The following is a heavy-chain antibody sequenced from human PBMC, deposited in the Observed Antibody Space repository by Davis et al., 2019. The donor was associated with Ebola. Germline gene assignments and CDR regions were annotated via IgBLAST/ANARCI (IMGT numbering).Heavy chain of an antibody. D-gene: IGHD3-3*01. J-gene: IGHJ4*02. CDR1: GFTFSNYG. CDR2: IKTDGSEE. V-gene: IGHV3-7*01. Sequence: GGSLRLSCAASGFTFSNYGMHWVRQAPGKGLEWVANIKTDGSEEHYVDSVKGRFTMSRDNAKNSLYLQLDSLRDEDTAVYYCARWGLRGNYDSWSGSDYYFDYWGQGTLVTVSS. CDR3: ARWGLRGNYDSWSGSDYYFDY.